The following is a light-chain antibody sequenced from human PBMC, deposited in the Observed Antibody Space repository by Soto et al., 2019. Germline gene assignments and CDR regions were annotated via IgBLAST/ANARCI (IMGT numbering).Light chain of an antibody. CDR1: DSNVGHNY. CDR3: GTWDTGLSAGK. J-gene: IGLJ3*02. V-gene: IGLV1-51*01. Sequence: QSVLTQPPSVSAATGQRVIISCSGSDSNVGHNYVSWYQQFPGAPPKLLIYDTSKRPSWISDRFSASKSGTSASLIISSRQSGDEAYYYGGTWDTGLSAGKFGGGTKRTVL. CDR2: DTS.